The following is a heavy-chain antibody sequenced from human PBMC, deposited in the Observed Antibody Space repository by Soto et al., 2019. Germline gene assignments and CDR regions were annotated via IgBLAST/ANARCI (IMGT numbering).Heavy chain of an antibody. D-gene: IGHD1-26*01. CDR2: IYYSGST. Sequence: PSETLSLTCTVSGGSVSSGSYYWSWIQQPPGKGLEWIGYIYYSGSTNYNPSLKSRVTISVDTSKNQFSLKLSSVTAADTAVYYCARIGWGRELLHFYFDYWGQGTLVTVSS. V-gene: IGHV4-61*01. J-gene: IGHJ4*02. CDR1: GGSVSSGSYY. CDR3: ARIGWGRELLHFYFDY.